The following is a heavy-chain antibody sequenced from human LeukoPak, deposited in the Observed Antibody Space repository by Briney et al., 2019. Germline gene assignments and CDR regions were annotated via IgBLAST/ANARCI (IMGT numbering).Heavy chain of an antibody. CDR3: ARQHGQLAGPDY. Sequence: ASVKVSCKASGYTFTGYYMHWVRQAPGQGLEWMGWINPNSGGTNYAQKFQGRVTMTRDTSISTAYMELSSLKASDTAMYYCARQHGQLAGPDYWGQGTLVTVSS. D-gene: IGHD6-19*01. CDR1: GYTFTGYY. J-gene: IGHJ4*02. CDR2: INPNSGGT. V-gene: IGHV1-2*02.